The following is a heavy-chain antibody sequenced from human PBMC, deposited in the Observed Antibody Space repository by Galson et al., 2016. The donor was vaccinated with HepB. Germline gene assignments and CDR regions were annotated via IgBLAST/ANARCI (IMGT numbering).Heavy chain of an antibody. D-gene: IGHD3-9*01. CDR1: GFSLSVSA. CDR3: AKNDILAGYSAFDY. Sequence: SLRLSCAATGFSLSVSAVHWVRQAPGKGLEWVAVISYDGSYESYAGAVKGRFTISRDNFKNTVYLQMNRPRVEDTAVYYCAKNDILAGYSAFDYWGQGTLVTVSS. J-gene: IGHJ4*02. CDR2: ISYDGSYE. V-gene: IGHV3-30*04.